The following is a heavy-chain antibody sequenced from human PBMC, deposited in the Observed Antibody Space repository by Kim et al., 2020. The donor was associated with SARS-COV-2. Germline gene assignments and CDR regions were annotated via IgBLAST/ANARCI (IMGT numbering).Heavy chain of an antibody. CDR2: LSSIGGST. Sequence: GGSLRLSCSASGFTFSNYAMNWVRQAPGKGLEYVSALSSIGGSTYYADSVKGRFIVSRDNSKNTLYLQMSGLRTEDTALYYCVKGDSRGWTGGFHILCQG. D-gene: IGHD6-25*01. CDR1: GFTFSNYA. J-gene: IGHJ3*02. CDR3: VKGDSRGWTGGFHI. V-gene: IGHV3-64D*08.